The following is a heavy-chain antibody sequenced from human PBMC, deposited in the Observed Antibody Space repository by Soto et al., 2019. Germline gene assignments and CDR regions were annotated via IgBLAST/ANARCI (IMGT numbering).Heavy chain of an antibody. CDR1: GFSLSTSGMC. CDR2: IDWDDDK. D-gene: IGHD3-9*01. J-gene: IGHJ4*02. CDR3: ARIKKNYDILTGYSHPYYFDY. Sequence: GSGPTLVNPTQTLTLTCTFSGFSLSTSGMCVSWIRQPPGKALEWLALIDWDDDKYYSTSLKTRLTISKDASKNQVVLTMTNMDPVDTATYYCARIKKNYDILTGYSHPYYFDYWGQGTLVTVSS. V-gene: IGHV2-70*01.